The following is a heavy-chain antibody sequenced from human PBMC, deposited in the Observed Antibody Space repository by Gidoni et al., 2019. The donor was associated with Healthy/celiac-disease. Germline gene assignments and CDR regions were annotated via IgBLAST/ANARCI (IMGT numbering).Heavy chain of an antibody. D-gene: IGHD1-26*01. V-gene: IGHV3-23*01. Sequence: EVQLLESGGGLVQPGVSLRLSCAASGFTFSSYAMSWVRQAPGKGLEWVSAISGSGGSTYYADSVKGRFTISRDNSKNTLYLQMNSLRAEDTAVYYCAKDPSGVRWEPIQSDYWGQGTLVTVSS. CDR2: ISGSGGST. CDR1: GFTFSSYA. CDR3: AKDPSGVRWEPIQSDY. J-gene: IGHJ4*02.